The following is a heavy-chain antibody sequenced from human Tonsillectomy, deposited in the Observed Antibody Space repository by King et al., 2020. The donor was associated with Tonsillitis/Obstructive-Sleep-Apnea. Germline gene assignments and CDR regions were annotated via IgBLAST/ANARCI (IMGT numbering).Heavy chain of an antibody. CDR2: IYYRGST. V-gene: IGHV4-31*03. CDR1: GVSISSGGYY. CDR3: ARAGTDKYGVYAFDI. Sequence: QLQESGPGLVKPSQTLSLTCTVSGVSISSGGYYWSWVRQHPGKGLEWIWYIYYRGSTYYLPSLKSRVTISVDTAKNQFSLKLSSVTAADTAVYYCARAGTDKYGVYAFDIWGQGTKVTVSS. J-gene: IGHJ3*02. D-gene: IGHD4-17*01.